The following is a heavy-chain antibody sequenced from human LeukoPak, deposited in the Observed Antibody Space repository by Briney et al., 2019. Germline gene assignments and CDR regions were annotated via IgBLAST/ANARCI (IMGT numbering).Heavy chain of an antibody. D-gene: IGHD5/OR15-5a*01. Sequence: ASVKVSCKASGYTFTSYYMHWVRQAPGQGLEWMGIINPSGGSKSYAQKFQRRVTMTGDTSTSTVYMELSSVISEDPAVYYCARDGSTLDAWGQGTLVTVSS. V-gene: IGHV1-46*03. CDR2: INPSGGSK. CDR1: GYTFTSYY. CDR3: ARDGSTLDA. J-gene: IGHJ5*02.